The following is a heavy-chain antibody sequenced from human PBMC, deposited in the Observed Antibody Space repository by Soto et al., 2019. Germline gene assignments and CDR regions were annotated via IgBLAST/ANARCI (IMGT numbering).Heavy chain of an antibody. CDR2: IYSDGSAT. Sequence: GGSLRLSCAASGFTFSYYWMHWVRQTPEKGLVWVARIYSDGSATTYADSVKGRFTISRDNSKNTLYLQMNSLRSDDTAVYYCARGNYGCFDYWGFGTLVTVSS. J-gene: IGHJ4*01. CDR1: GFTFSYYW. CDR3: ARGNYGCFDY. V-gene: IGHV3-74*03. D-gene: IGHD4-17*01.